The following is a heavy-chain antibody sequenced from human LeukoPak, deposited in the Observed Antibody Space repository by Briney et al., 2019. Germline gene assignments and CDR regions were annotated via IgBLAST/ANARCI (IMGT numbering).Heavy chain of an antibody. D-gene: IGHD6-13*01. Sequence: SETLSLTCAVYGGSFSGYYWSWIRQPPGKGLEWIGEINHSGSTNYNPSLKSRVTISVDTSKNQFSLKLSSVTAADTAVYYCARVAAAGPNYSYYWGQGTLVTVSS. J-gene: IGHJ4*02. CDR2: INHSGST. CDR3: ARVAAAGPNYSYY. V-gene: IGHV4-34*01. CDR1: GGSFSGYY.